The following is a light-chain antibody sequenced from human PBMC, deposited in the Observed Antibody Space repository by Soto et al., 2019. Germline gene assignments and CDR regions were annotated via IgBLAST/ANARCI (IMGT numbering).Light chain of an antibody. J-gene: IGKJ3*01. CDR3: QQYGSSRGFT. V-gene: IGKV3-20*01. CDR2: GAS. Sequence: EIVLTQSTGTLSLSPGERATLSCRASQSVSSSYLAWYQQKPGQAPRLLIYGASSRATGIPDRFSGSGSGTDFTLTISRLEPEDFAVYYCQQYGSSRGFTFGPGTKVDIK. CDR1: QSVSSSY.